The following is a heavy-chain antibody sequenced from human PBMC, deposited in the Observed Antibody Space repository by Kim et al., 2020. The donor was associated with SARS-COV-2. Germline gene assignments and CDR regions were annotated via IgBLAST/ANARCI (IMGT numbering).Heavy chain of an antibody. Sequence: SETLSLTCAVYGGSFSGYYWSWIRQPPGKGLEWIGEINHSGSTNYNPSLKSRVTISVDTSKHQFSLKLSSVTAADTAVYYCARGGGSSGYFTTGRCDYWGQGTLVTVSS. D-gene: IGHD3-22*01. CDR3: ARGGGSSGYFTTGRCDY. V-gene: IGHV4-34*01. CDR1: GGSFSGYY. CDR2: INHSGST. J-gene: IGHJ4*02.